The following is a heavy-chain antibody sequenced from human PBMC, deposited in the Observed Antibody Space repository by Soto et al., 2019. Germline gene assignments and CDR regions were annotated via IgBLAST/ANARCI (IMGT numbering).Heavy chain of an antibody. CDR3: AKRLLRGTTLSVLDY. D-gene: IGHD4-17*01. J-gene: IGHJ4*02. CDR2: LSYDGSKE. CDR1: GFTFSSFG. Sequence: GGSLRLSCAASGFTFSSFGMHWVRQAPGKGLEWVALLSYDGSKEYYADSVKGRFSVSRDNSKNTLYLQMNSLRVEDTAVYFCAKRLLRGTTLSVLDYWGRGTLGTV. V-gene: IGHV3-30*18.